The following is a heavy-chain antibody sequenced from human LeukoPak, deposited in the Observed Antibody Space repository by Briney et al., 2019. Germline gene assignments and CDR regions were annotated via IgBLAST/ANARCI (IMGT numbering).Heavy chain of an antibody. CDR2: SYHSGGT. J-gene: IGHJ6*02. D-gene: IGHD6-13*01. CDR1: GYSIRSGYY. CDR3: ASINFGYIGYGMDV. Sequence: PSETLSLTCTDSGYSIRSGYYWAWIRQPPGKGLEWIGSSYHSGGTDYNPSLKSRITISVDTSKNQFSLQLNSLTAADTAVYYCASINFGYIGYGMDVWGQGTTVTVSS. V-gene: IGHV4-38-2*02.